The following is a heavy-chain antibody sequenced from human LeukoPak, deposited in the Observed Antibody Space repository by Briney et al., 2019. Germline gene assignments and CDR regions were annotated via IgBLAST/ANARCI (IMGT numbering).Heavy chain of an antibody. V-gene: IGHV1-8*01. CDR2: MNPNSGNT. J-gene: IGHJ6*02. CDR3: ARVGGNWNDRGLYYYGMDV. Sequence: ASVKVSCKASGYTFTSYDINWVRQATGQGLEWMGWMNPNSGNTGYAQKFQGRVTMTRNTSISTAYMELSSLRSEDTAVYYCARVGGNWNDRGLYYYGMDVWGQGTTVTVSS. CDR1: GYTFTSYD. D-gene: IGHD1-20*01.